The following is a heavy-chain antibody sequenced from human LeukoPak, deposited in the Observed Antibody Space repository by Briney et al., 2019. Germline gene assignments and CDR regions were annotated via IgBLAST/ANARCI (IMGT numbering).Heavy chain of an antibody. J-gene: IGHJ4*02. D-gene: IGHD3-22*01. CDR1: GFTFNTYN. V-gene: IGHV3-30*02. Sequence: PGGSLRLSCAASGFTFNTYNMNWVRQAPGKGLEWVAFIRYDGSSKYYADSVKGRFTISRDNSKNTLYLQMNSLRAEDTAVYYCAKESESYDSSGSTFDYWGQGTLVTVSS. CDR2: IRYDGSSK. CDR3: AKESESYDSSGSTFDY.